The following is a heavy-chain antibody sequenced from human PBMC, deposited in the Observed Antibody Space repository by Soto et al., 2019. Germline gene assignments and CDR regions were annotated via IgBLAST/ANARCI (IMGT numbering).Heavy chain of an antibody. D-gene: IGHD4-17*01. CDR1: GYSFTSYW. V-gene: IGHV5-10-1*01. CDR2: IDPSDSYT. J-gene: IGHJ1*01. CDR3: ARLPTTVHIAF. Sequence: GQSLKLSCKTSGYSFTSYWINWVRQMPGKGLEWMGRIDPSDSYTEFNPTFQGHVTMSVDTSLSGAYLQWSSLKASVTAIYYYARLPTTVHIAFWGQGIGVTVSS.